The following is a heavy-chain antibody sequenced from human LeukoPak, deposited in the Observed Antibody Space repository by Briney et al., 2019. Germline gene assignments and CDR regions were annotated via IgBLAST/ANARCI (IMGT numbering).Heavy chain of an antibody. J-gene: IGHJ4*02. Sequence: ASVKVSCKASGYTFTSYGISWVRQAPGQGLEWMGWISAYNGNTNYAQKLQGRVTMTTDTSTSTAYMELRSLRSDDTAVYYCARDVATKRWLQFGHDYWGQGTLATVSS. V-gene: IGHV1-18*01. CDR1: GYTFTSYG. CDR3: ARDVATKRWLQFGHDY. D-gene: IGHD5-24*01. CDR2: ISAYNGNT.